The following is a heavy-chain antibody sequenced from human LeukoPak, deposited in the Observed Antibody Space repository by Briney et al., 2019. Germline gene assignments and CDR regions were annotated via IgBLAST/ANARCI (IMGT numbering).Heavy chain of an antibody. J-gene: IGHJ4*02. D-gene: IGHD4-17*01. CDR3: ARGSYYGEDSD. V-gene: IGHV4-59*01. CDR1: GGSISSYY. CDR2: ICYSGST. Sequence: SETLSLTCTVSGGSISSYYWSWIRQPPGKGLEWIGYICYSGSTNYNPSHKSRVTISVDTSKNQFSLKLSSVTAADTAVYYCARGSYYGEDSDWGQGTLVTVSS.